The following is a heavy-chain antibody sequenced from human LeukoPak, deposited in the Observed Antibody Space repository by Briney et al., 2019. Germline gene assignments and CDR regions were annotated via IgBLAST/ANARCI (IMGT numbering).Heavy chain of an antibody. CDR3: VYGDFVKTVNYFDY. J-gene: IGHJ4*02. CDR1: GFSVNNNY. Sequence: PGGSLRLSCAASGFSVNNNYMSWVRQAPGKGLEWVSVIYSGGNTYYADSVEGRFTISRDNSKNSLLLQMNNLRVEDTALYYCVYGDFVKTVNYFDYWGQGTLVTVSS. V-gene: IGHV3-66*01. D-gene: IGHD4-17*01. CDR2: IYSGGNT.